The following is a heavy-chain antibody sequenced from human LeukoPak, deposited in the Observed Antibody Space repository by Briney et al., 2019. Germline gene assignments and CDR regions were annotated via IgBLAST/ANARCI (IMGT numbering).Heavy chain of an antibody. V-gene: IGHV1-46*01. Sequence: ASVKVSCTASGYTFTSYYMHWVRQAPGQGLEWMGIINPSGGSTSYAQKFQGRVTMTRDTSTSTVYMELSSLRSEDTAVYYCAGVLENTVAWYFGYYYYGMDVWGQGTTVTVSS. CDR3: AGVLENTVAWYFGYYYYGMDV. CDR1: GYTFTSYY. CDR2: INPSGGST. J-gene: IGHJ6*02. D-gene: IGHD5-12*01.